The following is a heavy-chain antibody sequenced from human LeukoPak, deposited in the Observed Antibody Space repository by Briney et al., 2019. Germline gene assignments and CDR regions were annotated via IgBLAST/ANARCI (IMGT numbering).Heavy chain of an antibody. CDR2: ISGSGGST. CDR1: GFTFSSYA. V-gene: IGHV3-23*01. Sequence: GGSLRLSCAASGFTFSSYAMSWVRQAPGKGLEWVSAISGSGGSTYYADSVKGRFTISRDNSKNTLYLQMNSLRAEDTAAYYCATAEGGLRNYYFDYWGQGTLVTVSS. CDR3: ATAEGGLRNYYFDY. D-gene: IGHD3-9*01. J-gene: IGHJ4*02.